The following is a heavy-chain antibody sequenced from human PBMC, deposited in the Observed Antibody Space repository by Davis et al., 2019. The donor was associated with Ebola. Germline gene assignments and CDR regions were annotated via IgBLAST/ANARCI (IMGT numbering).Heavy chain of an antibody. CDR2: IYPGDSDT. J-gene: IGHJ4*02. Sequence: GESLKISCKGSGYSFTSYCIGWVRQIPGKGLDWMGTIYPGDSDTTYSPSFQGQVTISADKSISTASLQWSSLKASDTAMYYCARRGYCSGGSCYWGGENYFDYWGQGTLVTVSS. CDR3: ARRGYCSGGSCYWGGENYFDY. CDR1: GYSFTSYC. V-gene: IGHV5-51*01. D-gene: IGHD2-15*01.